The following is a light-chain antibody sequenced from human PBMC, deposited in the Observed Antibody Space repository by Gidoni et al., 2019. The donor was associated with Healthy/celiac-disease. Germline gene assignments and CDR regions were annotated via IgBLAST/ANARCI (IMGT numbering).Light chain of an antibody. CDR3: QQRSNWLS. CDR1: QSVSSY. CDR2: DAS. J-gene: IGKJ3*01. V-gene: IGKV3-11*01. Sequence: DIVLTQSPATLSLSPGERATLSCRASQSVSSYLAWYQQKPGQAPRLLIYDASNRATGIPARFSVIGSGTDFTLTISSLEPEDFAVYYCQQRSNWLSFGPGTKVDIK.